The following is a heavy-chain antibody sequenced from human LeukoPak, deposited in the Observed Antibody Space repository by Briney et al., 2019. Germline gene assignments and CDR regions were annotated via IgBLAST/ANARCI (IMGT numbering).Heavy chain of an antibody. V-gene: IGHV3-13*01. Sequence: PGGSLRLSCAASGFTFSRYDMHWVRHATAKGLEWVSGISTGGYTYYPGSVKGRFTISRENAKNSLYLQMSSLRAGDTAVYYCARGYYYGVGTYLFDYGGQGTLVTVSS. CDR2: ISTGGYT. CDR3: ARGYYYGVGTYLFDY. CDR1: GFTFSRYD. D-gene: IGHD3-10*01. J-gene: IGHJ4*02.